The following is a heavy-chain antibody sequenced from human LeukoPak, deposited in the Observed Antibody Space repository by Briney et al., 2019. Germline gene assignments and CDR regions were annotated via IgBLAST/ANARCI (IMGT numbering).Heavy chain of an antibody. CDR1: GGTFSSYA. CDR3: PSAGYCSSTSSYTLHY. D-gene: IGHD2-2*02. CDR2: IIPIFGTA. Sequence: ASVKVSCKASGGTFSSYAISWVRQAPGQGLEWMGGIIPIFGTANYAQKFQGRVTINTGEYTRKAYMEVRSLRSEDTAVYYCPSAGYCSSTSSYTLHYWGQGTLVTVSS. V-gene: IGHV1-69*05. J-gene: IGHJ4*02.